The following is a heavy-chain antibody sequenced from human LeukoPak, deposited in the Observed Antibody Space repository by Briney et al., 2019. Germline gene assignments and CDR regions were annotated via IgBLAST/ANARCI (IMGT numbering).Heavy chain of an antibody. CDR1: GFTFSIYG. CDR2: ILYDGSNK. V-gene: IGHV3-30*02. CDR3: ARLTGWDNYYSYMDV. Sequence: PGGSLRLSCAASGFTFSIYGMYWVRQAPSKGLEWVASILYDGSNKFYLDSVKGRFTISRDNSRNTLYLQMNSLRAEDTAVYYCARLTGWDNYYSYMDVWGKGTTVTVSS. J-gene: IGHJ6*03. D-gene: IGHD6-19*01.